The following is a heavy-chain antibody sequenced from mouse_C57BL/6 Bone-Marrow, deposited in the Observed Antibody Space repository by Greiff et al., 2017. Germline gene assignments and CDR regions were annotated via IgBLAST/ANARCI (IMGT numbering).Heavy chain of an antibody. D-gene: IGHD1-1*01. CDR2: IDPSDSET. CDR1: GYTFTSYW. J-gene: IGHJ3*01. Sequence: VQLQQPGAELVRPGSSVKLSCKASGYTFTSYWMHWVKQRPIQGLEWIGNIDPSDSETHYNQKFKDKATLTVDKSSSTAYMQLSSLTSEDSAVYYCARVYYCSSPWFAYWGQGTLVTVSA. V-gene: IGHV1-52*01. CDR3: ARVYYCSSPWFAY.